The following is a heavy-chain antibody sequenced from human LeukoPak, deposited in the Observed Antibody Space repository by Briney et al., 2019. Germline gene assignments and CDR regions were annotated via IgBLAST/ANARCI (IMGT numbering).Heavy chain of an antibody. CDR3: ARAYVSAVYYYYYMDV. CDR1: GFSFSSYE. J-gene: IGHJ6*03. Sequence: GGSLRLSCAVSGFSFSSYEMNWVRQAPGKGLEWVSYISSSGSTIYYADSVKGRFTISRDNAKNSLYLQMNSLRAEDTAVYYCARAYVSAVYYYYYMDVWGKGTTVTISS. V-gene: IGHV3-48*03. D-gene: IGHD3-10*02. CDR2: ISSSGSTI.